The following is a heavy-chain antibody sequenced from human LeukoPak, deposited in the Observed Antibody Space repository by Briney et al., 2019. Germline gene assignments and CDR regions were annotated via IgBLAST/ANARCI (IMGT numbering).Heavy chain of an antibody. CDR2: ISGSGGST. D-gene: IGHD3-10*01. J-gene: IGHJ4*02. Sequence: GGSLRLSCAASGFTFSSYAMSWVRQAPGKGLEWVSAISGSGGSTYYADSVKGRFTISRDNSKNTLYLQMSSLRAEDTAVYYCAKVPTVPSYYFDYWGQGTLVTVSS. CDR1: GFTFSSYA. V-gene: IGHV3-23*01. CDR3: AKVPTVPSYYFDY.